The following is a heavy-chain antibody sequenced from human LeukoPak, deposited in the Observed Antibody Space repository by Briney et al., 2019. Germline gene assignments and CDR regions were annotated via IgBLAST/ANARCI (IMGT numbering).Heavy chain of an antibody. D-gene: IGHD2-15*01. J-gene: IGHJ5*02. Sequence: PGGSLRLSCAASGFTFSSYAIHWVRQAPGKGLEWVAVIWFDGSNRNHADAVKGRFTISRDNSKNTLFLQMNSLRAEDTAVYFCVRDYCSGGSCYESKWFDPWGQGTLVTVSS. CDR3: VRDYCSGGSCYESKWFDP. V-gene: IGHV3-33*08. CDR2: IWFDGSNR. CDR1: GFTFSSYA.